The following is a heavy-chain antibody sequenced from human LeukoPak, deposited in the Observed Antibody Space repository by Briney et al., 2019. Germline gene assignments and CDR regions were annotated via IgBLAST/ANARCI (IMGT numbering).Heavy chain of an antibody. Sequence: QSGGSLRLSCAASGVTFSSYAMHWVRQAPGKGLEWVAGISYYGSNKYYADSVKGRFTISRDNSKSTLYLQMNSLRAEDTAVYYCARESPIAAAGDVDAFDIWGQGTMVTVSS. CDR1: GVTFSSYA. CDR2: ISYYGSNK. CDR3: ARESPIAAAGDVDAFDI. V-gene: IGHV3-30*04. J-gene: IGHJ3*02. D-gene: IGHD6-13*01.